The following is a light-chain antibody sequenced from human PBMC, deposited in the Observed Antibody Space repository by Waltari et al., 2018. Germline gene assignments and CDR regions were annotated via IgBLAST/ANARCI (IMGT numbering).Light chain of an antibody. CDR2: DVA. CDR3: TSKTTSNTLV. J-gene: IGLJ3*02. CDR1: TSDAGGYDY. Sequence: QSALTQPGSVSGAPGQSITISCTGTTSDAGGYDYVSWYQHYPGEAPNIILYDVAKRPSGVAKRFSGYKSGSTASLTISGLQAEDEALYYCTSKTTSNTLVFGGGTKVTVL. V-gene: IGLV2-14*03.